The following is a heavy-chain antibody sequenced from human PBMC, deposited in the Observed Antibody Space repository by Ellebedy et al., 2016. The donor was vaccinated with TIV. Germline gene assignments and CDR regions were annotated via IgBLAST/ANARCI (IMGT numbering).Heavy chain of an antibody. CDR1: GFTFSSYS. D-gene: IGHD5-24*01. Sequence: GESLKISXAASGFTFSSYSMNWVRQAPGKGLEWLSYISGSGNTVYYADSVKGRFTISRDNAKNSLYLQMNSLRAEDTAVYYCAREREGFYYYYGMDVWGQGTTVTVSS. CDR3: AREREGFYYYYGMDV. CDR2: ISGSGNTV. J-gene: IGHJ6*02. V-gene: IGHV3-48*04.